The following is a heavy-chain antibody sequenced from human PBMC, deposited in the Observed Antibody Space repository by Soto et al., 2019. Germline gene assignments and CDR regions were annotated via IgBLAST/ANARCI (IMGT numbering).Heavy chain of an antibody. CDR1: GGSFSGYY. CDR3: ERVRDCFDP. Sequence: WETLSLTCAVYGGSFSGYYWNWIREPPGKGLEWIGEIDHSGYANYNPSLKSRVTISVDTSKNQFSLRLTSVTAADTAVYYCERVRDCFDPCGQRTLVTVSS. V-gene: IGHV4-34*01. D-gene: IGHD3-3*01. J-gene: IGHJ5*02. CDR2: IDHSGYA.